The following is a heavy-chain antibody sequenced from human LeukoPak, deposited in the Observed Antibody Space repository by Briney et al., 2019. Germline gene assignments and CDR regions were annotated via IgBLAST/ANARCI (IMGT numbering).Heavy chain of an antibody. CDR1: EFMFSNYW. V-gene: IGHV3-7*01. J-gene: IGHJ4*02. CDR3: ARDGYCNSITCFDY. CDR2: INQDGTEI. D-gene: IGHD2-2*03. Sequence: GGSLRLSCAASEFMFSNYWMTWVRQAPGKGLEWVANINQDGTEIYYTDSVKGRFIISRDNTKNSVYLQMNGLRAEDTAIYYCARDGYCNSITCFDYWGQGTLVTVSS.